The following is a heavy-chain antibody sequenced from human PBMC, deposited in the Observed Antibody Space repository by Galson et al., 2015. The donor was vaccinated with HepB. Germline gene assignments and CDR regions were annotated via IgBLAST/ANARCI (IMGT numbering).Heavy chain of an antibody. CDR1: GYTFTGYY. Sequence: SVKVSCKASGYTFTGYYMHWVRQAPGQGLEWMGWINPNSGGTDYAQKFQGRVTMTRDTSFSTAYMELSRLRSDDTAMYYCARGPDAFDIWGQGTMVTVSS. CDR2: INPNSGGT. J-gene: IGHJ3*02. V-gene: IGHV1-2*02. CDR3: ARGPDAFDI.